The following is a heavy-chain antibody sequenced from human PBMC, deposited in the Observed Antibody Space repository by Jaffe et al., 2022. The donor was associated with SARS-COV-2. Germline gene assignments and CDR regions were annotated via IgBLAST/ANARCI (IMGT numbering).Heavy chain of an antibody. CDR3: ARDRYGDYVGNWFDP. Sequence: QVQLQESGPGLVKPSETLSLTCTVSGGSVSSGSYYWSWIRQPPGKGLEWIGYIYYSGSTNYNPSLKSRVTISVDTSKNQFSLKLSSVTAADTAVYYCARDRYGDYVGNWFDPWGQGTLVTVSS. CDR2: IYYSGST. CDR1: GGSVSSGSYY. D-gene: IGHD4-17*01. V-gene: IGHV4-61*01. J-gene: IGHJ5*02.